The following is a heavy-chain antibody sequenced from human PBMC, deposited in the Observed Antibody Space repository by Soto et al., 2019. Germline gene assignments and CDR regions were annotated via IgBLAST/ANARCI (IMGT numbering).Heavy chain of an antibody. Sequence: GGSLRLSCAASGFTFSSYAMHWVRQAPGKGLEYVSAISSNGGSAYYANSVKGRFTISRDNSKNTLYLQMGSLRAEDMAVYYCARGPGYYFDYWGQGTLVTVSS. V-gene: IGHV3-64*01. CDR2: ISSNGGSA. CDR1: GFTFSSYA. J-gene: IGHJ4*02. CDR3: ARGPGYYFDY.